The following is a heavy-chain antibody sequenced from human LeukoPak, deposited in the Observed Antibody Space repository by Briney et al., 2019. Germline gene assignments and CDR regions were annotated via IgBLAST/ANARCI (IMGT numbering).Heavy chain of an antibody. V-gene: IGHV1-2*02. Sequence: ASVKVSCKASGYTFTVYYMHWVRQAPGQGLEWMGWINPNSGGTNYAQKFQGRVTMTRDTSISTAYMELSRLRSDDTAVYYCARGFRDFWSGYYTSDAFDIWGQGTMVTVSS. CDR2: INPNSGGT. CDR3: ARGFRDFWSGYYTSDAFDI. CDR1: GYTFTVYY. J-gene: IGHJ3*02. D-gene: IGHD3-3*01.